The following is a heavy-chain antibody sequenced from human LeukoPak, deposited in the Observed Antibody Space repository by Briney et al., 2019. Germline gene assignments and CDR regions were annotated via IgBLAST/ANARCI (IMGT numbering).Heavy chain of an antibody. J-gene: IGHJ4*02. D-gene: IGHD6-13*01. Sequence: GGSLRLSCAASGFTFSSYAMHWVRQAPGKGLEWVAVISYDGSNKYYADSVKGRFTISRDNSKNTLYLQMNSLRAEDTAVYYCARGQTSRYSSSWYGLGEDYWGQGTLVTVSS. CDR1: GFTFSSYA. CDR2: ISYDGSNK. V-gene: IGHV3-30*04. CDR3: ARGQTSRYSSSWYGLGEDY.